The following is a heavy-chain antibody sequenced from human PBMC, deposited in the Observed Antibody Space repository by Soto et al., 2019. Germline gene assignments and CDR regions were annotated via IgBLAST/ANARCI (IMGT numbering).Heavy chain of an antibody. CDR2: INSDGSST. J-gene: IGHJ5*02. D-gene: IGHD6-19*01. CDR3: ARGAFWYSSGWDWFDP. CDR1: GFTFGSYW. V-gene: IGHV3-74*01. Sequence: PGGSLRLSCAASGFTFGSYWMHWVRQAPGKGLVWVSRINSDGSSTSYADSVKGRFTISRDNAKNTLYLQMNSLRAEDTAVYYCARGAFWYSSGWDWFDPWGQGTLVTVSS.